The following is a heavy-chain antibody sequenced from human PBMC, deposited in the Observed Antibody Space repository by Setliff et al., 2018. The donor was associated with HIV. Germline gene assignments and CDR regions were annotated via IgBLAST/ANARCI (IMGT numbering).Heavy chain of an antibody. D-gene: IGHD2-2*01. Sequence: GGSLRLSCAPSGFTFSDYGIHWVRQAPGKGLEWLTYIRYDASNKFYADSVKGRFTISRDNSKNTLFLQLNSLRVDDTAVYYCAKSCDVPSKPGPYYYSMDVWGKGTTVTVSS. CDR1: GFTFSDYG. V-gene: IGHV3-30*02. J-gene: IGHJ6*03. CDR2: IRYDASNK. CDR3: AKSCDVPSKPGPYYYSMDV.